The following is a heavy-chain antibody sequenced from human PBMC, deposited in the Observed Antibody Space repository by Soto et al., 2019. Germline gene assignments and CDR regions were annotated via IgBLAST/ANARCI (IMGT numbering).Heavy chain of an antibody. CDR1: GFTFSSYA. V-gene: IGHV3-23*01. Sequence: GGSLRLSCAASGFTFSSYAMSWVRQAPGKGLEWVSAVSGSGGTTYYADSVKGRFTISRDISKNTLYLQMNSLRAEETAVYYCAKDLGYCSSTSCYAAFDYWGQGTLVTVSS. J-gene: IGHJ4*02. CDR3: AKDLGYCSSTSCYAAFDY. CDR2: VSGSGGTT. D-gene: IGHD2-2*01.